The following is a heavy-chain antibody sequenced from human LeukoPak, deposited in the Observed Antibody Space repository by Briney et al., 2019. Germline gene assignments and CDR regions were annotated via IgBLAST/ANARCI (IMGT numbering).Heavy chain of an antibody. CDR2: INHSGST. D-gene: IGHD3-16*01. CDR3: ARGSNKGLVY. V-gene: IGHV4-34*01. Sequence: SGGSLRLSCAASGFTFSTYAMSWIRQPPGKGLEWIGEINHSGSTNYNPSLKSRVTISVDTSKNQFSLKLSSVTAADTAVYYCARGSNKGLVYWGQGTLVTVSS. CDR1: GFTFSTYA. J-gene: IGHJ4*02.